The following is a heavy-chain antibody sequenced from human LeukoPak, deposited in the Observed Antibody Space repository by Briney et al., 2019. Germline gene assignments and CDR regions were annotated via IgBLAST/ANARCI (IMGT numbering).Heavy chain of an antibody. CDR2: IKQDGSEK. CDR3: ARRTGYYDYYYYYYYMDV. J-gene: IGHJ6*03. D-gene: IGHD3/OR15-3a*01. Sequence: PGGSLRLSCAASGFTFSSYWMSWVRQAPGKGLEWVANIKQDGSEKYYVDSVKGRFTISRDSAKNSLYLQMNSLRAEDTAVYYCARRTGYYDYYYYYYYMDVWGKGTTVTVSS. CDR1: GFTFSSYW. V-gene: IGHV3-7*01.